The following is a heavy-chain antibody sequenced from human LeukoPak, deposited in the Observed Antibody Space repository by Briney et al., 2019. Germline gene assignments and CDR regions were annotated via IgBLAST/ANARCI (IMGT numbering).Heavy chain of an antibody. V-gene: IGHV3-23*01. Sequence: GGSLRLSCAASGFTFSNAWMSWVRQAPGKGLEWVSAISGSGGSTYYADSVKGRFTISRDNSKNTLYLQMNSLRAEDTAVYYCAKNPVYGDFYVVDYWGQGTLVTVSS. CDR1: GFTFSNAW. D-gene: IGHD4-17*01. CDR3: AKNPVYGDFYVVDY. CDR2: ISGSGGST. J-gene: IGHJ4*02.